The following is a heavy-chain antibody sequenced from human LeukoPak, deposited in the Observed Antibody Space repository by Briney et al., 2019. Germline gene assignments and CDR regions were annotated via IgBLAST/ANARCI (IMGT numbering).Heavy chain of an antibody. CDR2: FDPEDGEI. D-gene: IGHD2-15*01. Sequence: ASVTVSCKVSGYTLTDLSIHWVRQAPGNGLEWMGGFDPEDGEIIYVRKFQGIVTMTEDTSTDTAYMELSSLRSEDTAMYYCTTVDCSGGSCSVGYFDYWGQGTLVTVSS. J-gene: IGHJ4*02. CDR3: TTVDCSGGSCSVGYFDY. V-gene: IGHV1-24*01. CDR1: GYTLTDLS.